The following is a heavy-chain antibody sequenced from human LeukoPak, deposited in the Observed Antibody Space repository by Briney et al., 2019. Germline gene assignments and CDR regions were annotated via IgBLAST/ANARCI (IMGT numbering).Heavy chain of an antibody. V-gene: IGHV3-23*01. CDR2: ISGSGGST. D-gene: IGHD3-10*01. Sequence: GGSLRLSCAASGFTFSSYAMSWVRQAPGKGLEWVSSISGSGGSTYYADSVKGRFSISRDNSKNTLYLQVNSLRADDTAVYYCARGPSVVRGVMIPYYYYMDVWGKGTTVTISS. J-gene: IGHJ6*03. CDR3: ARGPSVVRGVMIPYYYYMDV. CDR1: GFTFSSYA.